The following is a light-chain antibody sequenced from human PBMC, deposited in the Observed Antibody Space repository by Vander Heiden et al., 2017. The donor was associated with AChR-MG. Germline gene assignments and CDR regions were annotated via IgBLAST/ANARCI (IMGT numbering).Light chain of an antibody. CDR1: NIGSKS. J-gene: IGLJ2*01. V-gene: IGLV3-21*02. Sequence: SYVRTQPPSVSVAPGRTATITRGGNNIGSKSVHWYQQNPGQAPVLVVYDDSDRPSGIPERISGSNSGNTATLTISRVEAEDEGDYYCHAWDSVSDPVVFGGGTKLTVL. CDR3: HAWDSVSDPVV. CDR2: DDS.